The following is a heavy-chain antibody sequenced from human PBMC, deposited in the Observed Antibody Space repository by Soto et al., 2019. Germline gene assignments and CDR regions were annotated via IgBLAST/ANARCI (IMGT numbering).Heavy chain of an antibody. Sequence: SETLSLTCTVSGASISSGSSYWGWIRQSPGKGLEWIGYIYYSGSTNYNPSLKSRVTISVDTSKNQFSVKLSSVTAADTAVYYCARETVMPPDIGFDYWGQGTLVTVSS. V-gene: IGHV4-61*01. D-gene: IGHD2-2*01. CDR2: IYYSGST. CDR1: GASISSGSSY. CDR3: ARETVMPPDIGFDY. J-gene: IGHJ4*02.